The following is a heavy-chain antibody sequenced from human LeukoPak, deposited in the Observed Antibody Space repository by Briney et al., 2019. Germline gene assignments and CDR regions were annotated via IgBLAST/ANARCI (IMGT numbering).Heavy chain of an antibody. V-gene: IGHV1-46*01. Sequence: GASVKVSCKASGYTFTSYSMHWVRQAPGQGLEWMGIINPSGGSTSYAQKFQGRVTMTRDTSTSTVYMELSSLRSEDTAVYYCARDDPAVAGIDYWGQGTLVTVSS. CDR2: INPSGGST. J-gene: IGHJ4*02. CDR3: ARDDPAVAGIDY. D-gene: IGHD6-19*01. CDR1: GYTFTSYS.